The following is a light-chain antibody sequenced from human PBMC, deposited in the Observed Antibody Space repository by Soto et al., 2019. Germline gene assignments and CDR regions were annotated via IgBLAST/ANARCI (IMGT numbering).Light chain of an antibody. CDR3: QSYDSSLSGVV. J-gene: IGLJ2*01. CDR2: GNS. Sequence: QSVLTQPPSLSGAPGQRVTISCTGSSSNIGAGYDVHGYQQLPGTAPKLLIYGNSNRPSGVPDRFSGSKSGTSASLAITGLQAEDEADYYCQSYDSSLSGVVFGGGTKLTVL. CDR1: SSNIGAGYD. V-gene: IGLV1-40*01.